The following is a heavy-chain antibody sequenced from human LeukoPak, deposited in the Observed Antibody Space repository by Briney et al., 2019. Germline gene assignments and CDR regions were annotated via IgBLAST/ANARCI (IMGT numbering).Heavy chain of an antibody. Sequence: SETLSLTCTVSGGSISSYSWSWIRQSPGKGLEWIGNLYYIGSTSQNPSLKSRVTILEDTSKKQFSLKLSSVTAADTAVYYCVRHGGTRVTLVEVYYFDYWGQGTLVTVSS. CDR1: GGSISSYS. D-gene: IGHD4-11*01. J-gene: IGHJ4*02. V-gene: IGHV4-59*08. CDR3: VRHGGTRVTLVEVYYFDY. CDR2: LYYIGST.